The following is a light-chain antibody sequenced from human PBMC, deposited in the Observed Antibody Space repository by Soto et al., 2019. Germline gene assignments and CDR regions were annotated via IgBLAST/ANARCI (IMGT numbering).Light chain of an antibody. CDR2: AAS. CDR1: QGINRF. V-gene: IGKV1-9*01. Sequence: DSQLTQSPSFLSASVGDRVTLTRRASQGINRFLAWYQQKPGKAPKLLIYAASTLQSGVPSRFSGSGSGTEFTLTISSLQPEDFATYYCQQLKSNLITFGQGTRLQIK. J-gene: IGKJ5*01. CDR3: QQLKSNLIT.